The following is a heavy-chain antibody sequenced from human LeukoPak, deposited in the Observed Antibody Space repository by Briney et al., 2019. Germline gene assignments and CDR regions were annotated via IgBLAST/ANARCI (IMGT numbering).Heavy chain of an antibody. V-gene: IGHV4-39*01. D-gene: IGHD4-17*01. Sequence: SETLSLTCTVSGGSISSSSYYWGWIRQPPGKGLEWIGSIYYSGSTYYNPSLKSRVTISVDTSKNQFSLKLSSVTAADTAVYYCARPSFYGGTDYWGQGTLVTVSS. CDR2: IYYSGST. CDR1: GGSISSSSYY. CDR3: ARPSFYGGTDY. J-gene: IGHJ4*02.